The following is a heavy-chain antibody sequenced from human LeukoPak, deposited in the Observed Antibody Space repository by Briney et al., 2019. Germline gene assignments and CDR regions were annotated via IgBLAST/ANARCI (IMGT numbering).Heavy chain of an antibody. CDR1: GGTFSSYA. Sequence: SVKLSCKASGGTFSSYAISWVRQAPGQGLEWMGRIIPILGIANYAQKFQGRVTITAVKSASTAYMELSSLRSEDTAVYYCARDQGIVGATTIDYWGQGTLVTVSS. D-gene: IGHD1-26*01. CDR2: IIPILGIA. J-gene: IGHJ4*02. CDR3: ARDQGIVGATTIDY. V-gene: IGHV1-69*04.